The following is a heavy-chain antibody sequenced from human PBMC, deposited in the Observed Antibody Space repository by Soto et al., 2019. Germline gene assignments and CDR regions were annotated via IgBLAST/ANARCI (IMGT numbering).Heavy chain of an antibody. CDR1: GYRFTNYV. J-gene: IGHJ4*02. CDR2: ISAYSGNT. D-gene: IGHD6-6*01. V-gene: IGHV1-18*01. CDR3: ATDSSSAMGDY. Sequence: QVHLVQSGAEVKKPGASVKVSCKASGYRFTNYVITWVRQAPGQGLEWMGWISAYSGNTDYAQKFQGRVTMTTDTSTSTAYLELRSLRSDDTAVYFCATDSSSAMGDYWGQGTLVTVSS.